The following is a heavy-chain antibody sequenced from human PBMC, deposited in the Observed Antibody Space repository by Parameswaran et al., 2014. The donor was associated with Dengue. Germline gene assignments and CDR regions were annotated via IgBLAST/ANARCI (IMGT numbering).Heavy chain of an antibody. CDR2: IYWDVDK. CDR3: AHKEEQYLDY. V-gene: IGHV2-5*02. J-gene: IGHJ4*02. Sequence: WIRQPPGKALEWLALIYWDVDKRYTPSLKSRLTITKDTSKNQVVLTMTNMDPVDTATYYCAHKEEQYLDYWGRGILVTVSS. D-gene: IGHD6-13*01.